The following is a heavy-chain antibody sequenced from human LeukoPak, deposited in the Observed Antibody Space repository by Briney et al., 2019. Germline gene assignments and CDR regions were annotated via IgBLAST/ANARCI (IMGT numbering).Heavy chain of an antibody. CDR2: ISSSSSYI. D-gene: IGHD1-1*01. Sequence: PGGSLRLTCAASGFTFSSYSMNWVSQAPGKGLEWVSSISSSSSYIYYADSVKGRFTISRDNAKNSLYLQMNSLRAEDTAVYYCARGSWNRYYYYYYMDVWGKGTTVTVSS. CDR1: GFTFSSYS. CDR3: ARGSWNRYYYYYYMDV. V-gene: IGHV3-21*01. J-gene: IGHJ6*03.